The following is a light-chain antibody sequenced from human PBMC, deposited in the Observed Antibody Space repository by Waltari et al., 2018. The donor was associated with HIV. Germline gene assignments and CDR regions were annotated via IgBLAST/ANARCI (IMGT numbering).Light chain of an antibody. J-gene: IGLJ3*02. Sequence: QSVLTQPPSVSGAPGQRVTISCTGSSSNIGAGYGVHWYQQFPGTAPTLLIYLDTSRPAGVTDRFSGSKSGTSASLASTGLQPEDEAEYYCQSYDSSLSGSLFGGGTKLTVL. CDR1: SSNIGAGYG. V-gene: IGLV1-40*01. CDR3: QSYDSSLSGSL. CDR2: LDT.